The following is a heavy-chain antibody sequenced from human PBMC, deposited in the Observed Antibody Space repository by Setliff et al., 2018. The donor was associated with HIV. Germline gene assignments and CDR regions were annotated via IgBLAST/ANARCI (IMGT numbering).Heavy chain of an antibody. Sequence: SETLSLTCVVYGGSFSGYYLSWVRQPPGKGLEWIGEISHSGTTTYSPSLESRVSISPDTSKNQFSLKLTSVSAADTAVYYCTRGAFYGSGRDNEHDYWGQGALVTVSS. CDR1: GGSFSGYY. V-gene: IGHV4-34*01. D-gene: IGHD3-10*01. CDR3: TRGAFYGSGRDNEHDY. J-gene: IGHJ4*02. CDR2: ISHSGTT.